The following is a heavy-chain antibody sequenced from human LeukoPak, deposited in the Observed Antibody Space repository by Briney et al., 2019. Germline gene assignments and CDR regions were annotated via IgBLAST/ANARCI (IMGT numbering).Heavy chain of an antibody. V-gene: IGHV4-34*01. CDR1: GGSFIGYY. J-gene: IGHJ4*02. CDR2: INHSGST. Sequence: SETLSLTCAVYGGSFIGYYWSWIRQPPGKGLEWIGEINHSGSTNYNPSLKSRVTISVDTSKNHFSLKLSSVTAADTAVYYCASLPARRGYYDFWSGYSYSDYWGQGTLVTVSS. D-gene: IGHD3-3*01. CDR3: ASLPARRGYYDFWSGYSYSDY.